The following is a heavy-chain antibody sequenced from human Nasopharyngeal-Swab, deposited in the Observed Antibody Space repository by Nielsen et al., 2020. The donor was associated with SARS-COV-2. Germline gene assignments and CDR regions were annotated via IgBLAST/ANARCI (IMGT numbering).Heavy chain of an antibody. V-gene: IGHV4-34*01. Sequence: SETLSLTCAVYGGSFSGYYWSWIRQPPGKRLEWIGEINHGGGTNYTPSLKSRVTISVDTSKNQFSLKLSSVTAADTAVYYCARFNIAARFIYYYYGMDVWGQGTTVTVSS. D-gene: IGHD6-6*01. CDR3: ARFNIAARFIYYYYGMDV. CDR2: INHGGGT. CDR1: GGSFSGYY. J-gene: IGHJ6*02.